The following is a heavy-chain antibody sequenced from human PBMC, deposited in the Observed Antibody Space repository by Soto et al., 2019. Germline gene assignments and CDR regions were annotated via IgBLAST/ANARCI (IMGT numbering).Heavy chain of an antibody. Sequence: QVQLVESGGGVVQPGRSLRLSCAASGFTFSSYGMHWVRQAPGKGLEWVAVISYDGSNKYYADSVQGRFTISRDNSKNTLYRQMNSLRAEDTAVYYCSKSVITMVRGATDYWGQGTLVTVSS. CDR1: GFTFSSYG. CDR2: ISYDGSNK. J-gene: IGHJ4*02. CDR3: SKSVITMVRGATDY. V-gene: IGHV3-30*18. D-gene: IGHD3-10*01.